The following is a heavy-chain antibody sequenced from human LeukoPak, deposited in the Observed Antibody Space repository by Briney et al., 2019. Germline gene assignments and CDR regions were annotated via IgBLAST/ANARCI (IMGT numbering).Heavy chain of an antibody. CDR3: ARSSYSSSSSV. V-gene: IGHV3-7*03. CDR2: INSDGSEG. CDR1: GFTFNNYY. J-gene: IGHJ3*01. D-gene: IGHD6-6*01. Sequence: QPGGSLRLSCAASGFTFNNYYMYWVRQARGKGLEWVASINSDGSEGYYADVVKGRFTISRDNAKNSLYLQINSLRAEDTAVYYCARSSYSSSSSVWGQGTMVTVSS.